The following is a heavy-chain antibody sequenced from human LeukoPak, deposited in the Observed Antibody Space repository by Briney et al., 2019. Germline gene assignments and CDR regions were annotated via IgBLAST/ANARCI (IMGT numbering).Heavy chain of an antibody. CDR3: AKVARYFDWSPSEYGMDV. Sequence: GGSLRLSCAASGFTFSSYGMHWVRQAPGKGLEWVAVISYDGSNKYYADSVKGRFAISRDNSKNTLYLQMNSLRAEDTAVYYCAKVARYFDWSPSEYGMDVWGQGTTVTVSS. J-gene: IGHJ6*02. CDR1: GFTFSSYG. V-gene: IGHV3-30*18. D-gene: IGHD3-9*01. CDR2: ISYDGSNK.